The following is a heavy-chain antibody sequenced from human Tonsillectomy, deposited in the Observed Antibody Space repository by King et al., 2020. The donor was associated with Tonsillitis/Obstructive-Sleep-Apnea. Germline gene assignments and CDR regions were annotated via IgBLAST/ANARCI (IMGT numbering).Heavy chain of an antibody. V-gene: IGHV4-34*01. D-gene: IGHD5-12*01. CDR1: GGSFSGYY. J-gene: IGHJ4*02. Sequence: VQLQQWGAGLLKPSETLSLTCAVYGGSFSGYYWSWIRQPPGKGLEWIGEINHSGSTNYNPSLKSRVTISVDTSKNQFSLKLSSVTAADTAVYYCAIGDLRLPRYWGQGTLVTVSS. CDR3: AIGDLRLPRY. CDR2: INHSGST.